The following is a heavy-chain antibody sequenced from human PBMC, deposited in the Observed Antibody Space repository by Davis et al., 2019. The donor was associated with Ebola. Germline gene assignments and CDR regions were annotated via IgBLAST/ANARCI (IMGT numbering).Heavy chain of an antibody. V-gene: IGHV4-59*01. J-gene: IGHJ5*02. CDR1: GGSISRYY. CDR2: IYYSGST. D-gene: IGHD5-18*01. Sequence: PSETLSLTCTVSGGSISRYYLSWIRQPPGKGLEWIGYIYYSGSTNYNLSLKSRVTISVDTSKNQFSLKLSSVTAADTPVYYCARGGDTANWFDPWGQGTLVTVSS. CDR3: ARGGDTANWFDP.